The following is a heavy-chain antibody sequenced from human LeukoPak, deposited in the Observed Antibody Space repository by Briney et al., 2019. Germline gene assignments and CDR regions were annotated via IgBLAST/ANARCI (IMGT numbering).Heavy chain of an antibody. V-gene: IGHV3-30-3*01. CDR2: ILFVGSNK. J-gene: IGHJ4*02. CDR1: GFTFSSYA. Sequence: GGSLRPSCAASGFTFSSYAMHGFRQAPGKGRDGVAVILFVGSNKYSAHSVKGRFTISRGNSKNTLYLQLNSLRAEDTAEYYCAIDAAGYYSDPSDYFDYWGQGTLVTVS. CDR3: AIDAAGYYSDPSDYFDY. D-gene: IGHD3-22*01.